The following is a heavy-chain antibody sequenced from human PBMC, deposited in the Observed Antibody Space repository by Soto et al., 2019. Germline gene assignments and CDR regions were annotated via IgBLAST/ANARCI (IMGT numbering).Heavy chain of an antibody. D-gene: IGHD3-10*01. CDR2: IKSKTDAETI. J-gene: IGHJ4*02. V-gene: IGHV3-15*01. CDR3: TTDSRSHYNTFFDY. Sequence: EVQLVESGGGLVKPGGSLRLSCAASGFTFSKAWMSWVRQAPGKGLEWVGRIKSKTDAETIDYTAPVKGRFTISRDDSKNTLYLQMNSLKTEDTAVYYCTTDSRSHYNTFFDYWGQGILVTVSA. CDR1: GFTFSKAW.